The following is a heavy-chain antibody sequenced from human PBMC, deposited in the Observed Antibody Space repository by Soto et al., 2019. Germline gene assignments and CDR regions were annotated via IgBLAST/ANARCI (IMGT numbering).Heavy chain of an antibody. D-gene: IGHD1-26*01. CDR3: ARHRHPRGTVGATSPLDP. V-gene: IGHV3-53*01. CDR1: GFSVSSNY. CDR2: HYSGGST. Sequence: LRLSCAISGFSVSSNYLSWVRQAPGEGLEWVSVHYSGGSTYYADSVQGRFTISRDKSNNTLYLQMRRVRAEDTAVYFCARHRHPRGTVGATSPLDPWGQGTQVTVSS. J-gene: IGHJ5*02.